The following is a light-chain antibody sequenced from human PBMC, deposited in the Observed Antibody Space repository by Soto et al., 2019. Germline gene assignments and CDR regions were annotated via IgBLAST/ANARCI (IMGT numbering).Light chain of an antibody. J-gene: IGLJ1*01. V-gene: IGLV2-11*01. Sequence: QSALTQPRSVSGSPGQSVTISCTGTSSDVGGYNYVPWYQQHPGKAPKLMIYDVGKRPSGVPDRFSGSKSDNTASLTISGLQAEDEAEYYRCSYAGSYARVFGTGTKVTVL. CDR1: SSDVGGYNY. CDR3: CSYAGSYARV. CDR2: DVG.